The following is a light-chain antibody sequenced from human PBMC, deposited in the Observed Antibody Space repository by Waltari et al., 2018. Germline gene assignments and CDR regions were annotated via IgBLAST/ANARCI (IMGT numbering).Light chain of an antibody. CDR2: SNN. J-gene: IGLJ3*02. Sequence: QSVLTQPPSASGTPGQRVTISCSGSSSNIGSNTVNWYQQLPGTAPKLLIYSNNQRPAGVTARFSGSKSGTSASLAISGLQSEDEADYYCAAWDDSLNVWVFGGGTQLTVL. CDR1: SSNIGSNT. CDR3: AAWDDSLNVWV. V-gene: IGLV1-44*01.